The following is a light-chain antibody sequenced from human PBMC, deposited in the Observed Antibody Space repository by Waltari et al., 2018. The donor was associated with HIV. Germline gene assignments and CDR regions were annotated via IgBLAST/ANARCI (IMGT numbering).Light chain of an antibody. Sequence: EIVLTQSPATLSLSPGERATLSCRASQSVSSYLAWYQQKPGQAPRRLIEDASKRATGSPASFRGSGSETDFTRTITSLEPEDFAVYYCQQRSNWPPYTFGQGTKLEIK. V-gene: IGKV3-11*01. CDR3: QQRSNWPPYT. J-gene: IGKJ2*01. CDR2: DAS. CDR1: QSVSSY.